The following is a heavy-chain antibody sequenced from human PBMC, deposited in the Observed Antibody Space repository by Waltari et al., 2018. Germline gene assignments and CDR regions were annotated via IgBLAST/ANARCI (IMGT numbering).Heavy chain of an antibody. V-gene: IGHV4-59*01. CDR2: IYHSGST. CDR3: ARGNAFDF. J-gene: IGHJ3*01. CDR1: GASITSYY. Sequence: QVQLQESGPGLVKPSETLSLTCTVSGASITSYYWNWIRQPPGKGLEWIAYIYHSGSTTYNPALNSRVTLSIDMSKNQFSLNLTSVTAADTAVYYCARGNAFDFWGQGTLVTVSS.